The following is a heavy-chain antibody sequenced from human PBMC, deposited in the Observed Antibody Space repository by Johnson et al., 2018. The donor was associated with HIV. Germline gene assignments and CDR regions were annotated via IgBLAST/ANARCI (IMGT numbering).Heavy chain of an antibody. Sequence: VQLVESGGGVVRPGGSLRLSCAASGFTFDDYAMHWVRQAPGKGLEWVSGISWNSGSIGYADSVKGRFTISRDNAKNTLYLQMNSLRAEDTALYYCATVVTADLTHGTRGAFDIWGQGTMVTVSS. V-gene: IGHV3-9*01. CDR1: GFTFDDYA. J-gene: IGHJ3*02. D-gene: IGHD4-23*01. CDR2: ISWNSGSI. CDR3: ATVVTADLTHGTRGAFDI.